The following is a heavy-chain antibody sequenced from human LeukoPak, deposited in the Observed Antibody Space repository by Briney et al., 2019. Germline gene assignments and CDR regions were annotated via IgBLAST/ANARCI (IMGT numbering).Heavy chain of an antibody. CDR3: VRSAFHAGSGNYYDY. V-gene: IGHV3-48*02. Sequence: GSLRLSCAASGFTFSSYSMNWVRQAPGKGLEWVSYISSSSSTIYYADSVKGRFTISRDNAKNSLYLQMNSLRDEDTAVYYCVRSAFHAGSGNYYDYWGQGTLVTVSS. CDR2: ISSSSSTI. J-gene: IGHJ4*02. CDR1: GFTFSSYS. D-gene: IGHD3-22*01.